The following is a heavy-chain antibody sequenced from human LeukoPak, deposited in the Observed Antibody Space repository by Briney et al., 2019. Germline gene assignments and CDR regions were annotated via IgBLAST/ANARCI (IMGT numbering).Heavy chain of an antibody. CDR2: ISSSSGYI. J-gene: IGHJ4*02. CDR1: GFTFSSYS. D-gene: IGHD3-22*01. V-gene: IGHV3-21*01. CDR3: ASTYYYDSSGYYYVNDY. Sequence: GGSLRLSCAASGFTFSSYSMNWVRQAPGKGLEWVSSISSSSGYIYYADSVKGRFTISRDNAKNSLYLQMNSLRAEDTAVYYCASTYYYDSSGYYYVNDYWGQGTLVTVSS.